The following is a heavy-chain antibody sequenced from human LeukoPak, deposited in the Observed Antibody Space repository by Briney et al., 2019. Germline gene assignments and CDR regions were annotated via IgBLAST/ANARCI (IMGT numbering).Heavy chain of an antibody. CDR1: GGSISSGSYY. CDR3: ATEDYDSWSGYAFDI. CDR2: IYTSGST. D-gene: IGHD3-3*01. Sequence: PSETLSLTCTVSGGSISSGSYYWSWIRQPAGKGLEWIGRIYTSGSTNCNPSLKSRVTISVDTSKNQFSLKLSSVTAADTAVYYCATEDYDSWSGYAFDIWGQGTMVTVSS. V-gene: IGHV4-61*02. J-gene: IGHJ3*02.